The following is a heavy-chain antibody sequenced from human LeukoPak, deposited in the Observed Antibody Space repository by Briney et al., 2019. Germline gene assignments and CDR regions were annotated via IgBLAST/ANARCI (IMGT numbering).Heavy chain of an antibody. CDR1: GGSIKSYY. CDR3: ARADLHGGNPFHAFDI. Sequence: KASETLSLTCSVSGGSIKSYYWTWLRQPPGKGLEWIGYISDNGRTNYNPSLESRATISLDTSKNQFFLKLRSLTAPDTAIYYCARADLHGGNPFHAFDIWGQGTMVAVSS. V-gene: IGHV4-59*08. J-gene: IGHJ3*02. CDR2: ISDNGRT. D-gene: IGHD4-23*01.